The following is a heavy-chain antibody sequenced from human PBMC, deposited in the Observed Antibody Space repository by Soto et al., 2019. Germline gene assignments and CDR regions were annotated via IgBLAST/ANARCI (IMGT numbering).Heavy chain of an antibody. V-gene: IGHV3-48*02. CDR2: ISVDSETI. Sequence: EVQLAESGGGLVQVGGSLRLSCVVSGLSFSDHAMNWVRQAPGKGLDWVSYISVDSETIYYADSVKGRFTISRDNAKNSLYLQMNSLRDEDTAVYYCARYGSVSHLRDPFDYWGQGTLVTVSS. J-gene: IGHJ4*02. D-gene: IGHD3-10*01. CDR3: ARYGSVSHLRDPFDY. CDR1: GLSFSDHA.